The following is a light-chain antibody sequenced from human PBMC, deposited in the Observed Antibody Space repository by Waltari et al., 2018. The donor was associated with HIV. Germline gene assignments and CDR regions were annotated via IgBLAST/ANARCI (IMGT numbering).Light chain of an antibody. CDR2: AVN. CDR1: SSDVGGYTS. CDR3: SSYTSSSPYV. J-gene: IGLJ1*01. Sequence: QSALTQPASVSGSPGQSITISCPGTSSDVGGYTSFSWYHQYPGKAPKLMIYAVNNRPSGFSNRFSGSKSGNTASLTISGLQADDEADYYCSSYTSSSPYVFGTGTKVTVL. V-gene: IGLV2-14*01.